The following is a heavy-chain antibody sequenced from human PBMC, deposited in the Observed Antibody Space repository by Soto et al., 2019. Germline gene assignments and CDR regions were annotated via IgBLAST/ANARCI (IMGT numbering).Heavy chain of an antibody. J-gene: IGHJ6*02. CDR3: ARVSGQQLVIYYYYGMDV. CDR2: ISYDGSNK. V-gene: IGHV3-30-3*01. CDR1: GFTFSSYA. Sequence: QVQLVESGGGVVQPGRSLRLSCAASGFTFSSYAMHWVRQAPGKGLEWVAVISYDGSNKYYADSVKGRFTISRDNSKNSLYLQMNSLRAEDTAVYYCARVSGQQLVIYYYYGMDVWGQGTTVTVSS. D-gene: IGHD6-13*01.